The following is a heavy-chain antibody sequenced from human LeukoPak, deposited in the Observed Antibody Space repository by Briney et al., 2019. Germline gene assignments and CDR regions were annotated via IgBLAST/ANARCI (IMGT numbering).Heavy chain of an antibody. CDR3: AAYCSGGSCYSDSDC. CDR1: GYSISSGYY. D-gene: IGHD2-15*01. V-gene: IGHV4-38-2*01. J-gene: IGHJ4*02. CDR2: IYQSGST. Sequence: SETLSLTCAVSGYSISSGYYWGWIRQPPGKGLEWIGSIYQSGSTYYNPSLKSRVTISVDTSKNQLSLKLTSVTAADTAVYYCAAYCSGGSCYSDSDCWGQGTLVTVSS.